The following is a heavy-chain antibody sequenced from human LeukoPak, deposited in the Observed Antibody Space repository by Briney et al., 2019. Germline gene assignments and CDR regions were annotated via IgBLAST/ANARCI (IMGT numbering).Heavy chain of an antibody. CDR2: IKSKTDGGTT. J-gene: IGHJ4*02. CDR3: TTMHYDYVWGSSGLYYFDY. Sequence: GGSLRLSCAASGFTFSNAWMSWVRQTPGKGLEWVGRIKSKTDGGTTDYAAPVKGRFTISRDDSKNTLYLQMNSLKTEDTAVYYCTTMHYDYVWGSSGLYYFDYWGQGTLVTVSS. CDR1: GFTFSNAW. V-gene: IGHV3-15*01. D-gene: IGHD3-16*01.